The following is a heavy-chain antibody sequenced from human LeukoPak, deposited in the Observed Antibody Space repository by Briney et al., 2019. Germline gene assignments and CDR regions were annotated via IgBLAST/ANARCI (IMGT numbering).Heavy chain of an antibody. V-gene: IGHV4-61*01. J-gene: IGHJ4*02. D-gene: IGHD3-3*01. Sequence: PSETLSLTCTVSGGSISSSSYYWSWIRQPPGKGLEWIGYIYYSGSTNYNPSLKSRVTISVDTSKNQFSLKLSSVTAADTAVYYCARGASGYYDFWSGYLRPFDYWGQGTLVTVSS. CDR2: IYYSGST. CDR1: GGSISSSSYY. CDR3: ARGASGYYDFWSGYLRPFDY.